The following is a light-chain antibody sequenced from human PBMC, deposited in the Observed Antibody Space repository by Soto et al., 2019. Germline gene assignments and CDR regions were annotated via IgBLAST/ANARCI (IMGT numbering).Light chain of an antibody. CDR3: QQYNNWPT. CDR1: QSVSSN. V-gene: IGKV3-15*01. J-gene: IGKJ5*01. Sequence: EILITQSPATLSVSPGERATLSCRASQSVSSNLAWYQQKPGQAPRLLIYGASTRATGIPARLSGSGSGTEFTLTIRSLQSEDFAVYYCQQYNNWPTFGQGTRLEIK. CDR2: GAS.